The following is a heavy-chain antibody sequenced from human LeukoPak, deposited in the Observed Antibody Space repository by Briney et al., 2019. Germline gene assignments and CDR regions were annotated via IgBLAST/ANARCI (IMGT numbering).Heavy chain of an antibody. D-gene: IGHD4-17*01. CDR3: AKAGDGDYALISDAFDI. CDR1: GFTFSSYA. CDR2: ISGSGGST. J-gene: IGHJ3*02. V-gene: IGHV3-23*01. Sequence: GGSLRLSCAASGFTFSSYAMSWVRQAPGKGLEWVSAISGSGGSTYYADSVKGRFTISRDNSENTLYLNMNSLRAEDTAVYYCAKAGDGDYALISDAFDIWGQGTMVTVSS.